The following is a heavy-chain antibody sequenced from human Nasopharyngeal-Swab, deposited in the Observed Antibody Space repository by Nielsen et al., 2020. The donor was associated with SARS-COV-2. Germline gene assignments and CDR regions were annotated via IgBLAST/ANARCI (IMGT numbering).Heavy chain of an antibody. CDR1: GVSISSQY. Sequence: SETLSLTCTVSGVSISSQYWSWIRQPPGKGLEWIGIISPNSAPNYNPSLKRRVTMFMDTSKNQFSLKLRPVTAADTAGYYCAKEGATAWFDPWGQGTLVTVSS. V-gene: IGHV4-59*11. D-gene: IGHD5-18*01. J-gene: IGHJ5*02. CDR3: AKEGATAWFDP. CDR2: ISPNSAP.